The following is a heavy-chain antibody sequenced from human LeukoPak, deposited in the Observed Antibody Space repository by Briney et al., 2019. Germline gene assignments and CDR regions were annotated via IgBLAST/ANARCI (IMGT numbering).Heavy chain of an antibody. CDR1: GFTFSSYA. Sequence: PGGSLRLSCAASGFTFSSYAMSWVRQAPGKGLEWVSAISGSGGTTYYADSVEGRFTISRDNSKNTLYLQMNSLRAEDTAVYYCAKGYYYDSSGYYWPIDYWGQGTLVTVSS. CDR3: AKGYYYDSSGYYWPIDY. D-gene: IGHD3-22*01. CDR2: ISGSGGTT. V-gene: IGHV3-23*01. J-gene: IGHJ4*02.